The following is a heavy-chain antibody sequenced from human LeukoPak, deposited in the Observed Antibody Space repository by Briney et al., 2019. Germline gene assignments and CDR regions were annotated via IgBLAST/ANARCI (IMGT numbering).Heavy chain of an antibody. CDR1: GFTFSYNW. J-gene: IGHJ4*02. CDR2: IQEDGSET. D-gene: IGHD2-2*01. CDR3: ARTPRYCTSASCFYFDY. V-gene: IGHV3-7*01. Sequence: GGSLRLSCVASGFTFSYNWMSWVGPAPGKGLEWMANIQEDGSETHPVDSVKGRFTISRDNAKNSLFLQMNGQRAEDTAVYFCARTPRYCTSASCFYFDYWGQGSLVTVSS.